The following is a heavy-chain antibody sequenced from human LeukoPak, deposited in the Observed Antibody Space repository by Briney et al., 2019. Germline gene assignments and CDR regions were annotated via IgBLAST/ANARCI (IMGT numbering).Heavy chain of an antibody. CDR1: GFTFSSYA. CDR3: AKDRSYYDSSGYIYYFDY. D-gene: IGHD3-22*01. CDR2: ISGSGVST. Sequence: GGSLRLSCAASGFTFSSYAISWVRQAPGKGLEWVSGISGSGVSTYYADSVKGRFTISRDNSKNTLYLQMNSLRAEDTAVYYCAKDRSYYDSSGYIYYFDYWGQGTLVTVSS. V-gene: IGHV3-23*01. J-gene: IGHJ4*02.